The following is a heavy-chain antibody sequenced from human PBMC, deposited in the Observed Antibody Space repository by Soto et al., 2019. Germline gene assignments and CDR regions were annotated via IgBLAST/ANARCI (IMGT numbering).Heavy chain of an antibody. D-gene: IGHD2-15*01. V-gene: IGHV4-31*03. CDR3: ARVYCSDGSCYAFDI. CDR2: IYYSGST. CDR1: GGSISSGGYY. J-gene: IGHJ3*02. Sequence: QVQLQESGPGLVKPSQTLSLTCTVSGGSISSGGYYWSWIRQHPGKGLEWIGYIYYSGSTYYNPSLKSRVTISVDTSKNQFSLKLSSVTAADTAVYYCARVYCSDGSCYAFDIWGQGTMVTVSS.